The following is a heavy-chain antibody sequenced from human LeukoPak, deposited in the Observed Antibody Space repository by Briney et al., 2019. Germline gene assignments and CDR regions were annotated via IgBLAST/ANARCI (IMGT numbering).Heavy chain of an antibody. D-gene: IGHD3-3*01. CDR2: ISSRGSAI. CDR1: GFTFSSYE. J-gene: IGHJ6*03. CDR3: AREAYYDFWAGGYYYYYMDV. Sequence: GGSLRLSCAASGFTFSSYEMNWVRQAPGKGLEWVSYISSRGSAIYYADSVKGRCTISRDNAKNSLYLQMNSLRAEDTAVYYCAREAYYDFWAGGYYYYYMDVWGKGTTVTVSS. V-gene: IGHV3-48*03.